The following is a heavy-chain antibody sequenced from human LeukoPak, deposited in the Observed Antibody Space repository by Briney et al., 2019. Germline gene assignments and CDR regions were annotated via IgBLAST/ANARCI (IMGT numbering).Heavy chain of an antibody. CDR1: GFTFSSYS. D-gene: IGHD3-10*01. CDR2: IKQDGSEK. J-gene: IGHJ6*02. Sequence: PGRSLRLSCAASGFTFSSYSMNWVRQAPGKGLEWVANIKQDGSEKYYVDSVKGRFTISRDNAKNSLYLQMNSLRAEDTAVYYCARELSGSYYINYYYGMDVWGQGTTVTVSS. V-gene: IGHV3-7*01. CDR3: ARELSGSYYINYYYGMDV.